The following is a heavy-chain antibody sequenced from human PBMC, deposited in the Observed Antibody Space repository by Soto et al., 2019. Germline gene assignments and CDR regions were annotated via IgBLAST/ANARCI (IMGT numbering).Heavy chain of an antibody. CDR1: GGSISSGGYY. Sequence: SKTLSLTCTVSGGSISSGGYYWSWILHHPGKGLEWIGYIYYSGSTYYNPSLKSRVTISVDTSKNQFSLKLSSVTAADTAVYYCASSAYCGGDCYDYWGQGTLVTVSS. J-gene: IGHJ4*02. CDR3: ASSAYCGGDCYDY. CDR2: IYYSGST. D-gene: IGHD2-21*01. V-gene: IGHV4-31*03.